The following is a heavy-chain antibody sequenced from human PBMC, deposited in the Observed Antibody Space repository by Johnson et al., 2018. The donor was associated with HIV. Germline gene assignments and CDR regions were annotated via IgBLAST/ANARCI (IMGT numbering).Heavy chain of an antibody. D-gene: IGHD3-16*01. CDR2: IWYDGSNK. J-gene: IGHJ3*01. V-gene: IGHV3-33*06. CDR3: AKDRTSWGFDAFDL. Sequence: QVQLVESGGGVVQPGRSLRLSCVASGFTFSSYGMHWVRQAPGKGLEWVAVIWYDGSNKYYADSVKGRFTIFRDNSENTLYLQMNSLRAEDTAVYFCAKDRTSWGFDAFDLWGQGTMVTVSS. CDR1: GFTFSSYG.